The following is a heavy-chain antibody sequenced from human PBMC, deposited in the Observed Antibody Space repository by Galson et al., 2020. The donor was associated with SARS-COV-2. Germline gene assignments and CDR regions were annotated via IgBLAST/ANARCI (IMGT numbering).Heavy chain of an antibody. CDR1: GFTFSSYE. CDR3: ARTDCSSTSCYWAY. V-gene: IGHV3-48*03. Sequence: TGGSLRLSCAASGFTFSSYEMNWVRQAPGKGLEWVSYISSSGSTIYYADSVKGRFTISRDNAKNSLYLQMNSLRAEDTALYYCARTDCSSTSCYWAYWGQGTLVTVSS. CDR2: ISSSGSTI. D-gene: IGHD2-2*01. J-gene: IGHJ4*02.